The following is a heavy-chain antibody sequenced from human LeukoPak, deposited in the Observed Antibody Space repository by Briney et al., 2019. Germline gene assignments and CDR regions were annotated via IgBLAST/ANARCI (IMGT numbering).Heavy chain of an antibody. J-gene: IGHJ5*02. CDR1: GGSISSNSYY. Sequence: SETLSLTCTVSGGSISSNSYYWGWIRQPPGKGLKRIGSIYYSGSTYHNPSLKSRVTISVDTSENQFSLKLNSVTAADTAVYYCARNRYYYGSGNYGVPNWFDPWGQGTLVTVSS. CDR2: IYYSGST. D-gene: IGHD3-10*01. CDR3: ARNRYYYGSGNYGVPNWFDP. V-gene: IGHV4-39*01.